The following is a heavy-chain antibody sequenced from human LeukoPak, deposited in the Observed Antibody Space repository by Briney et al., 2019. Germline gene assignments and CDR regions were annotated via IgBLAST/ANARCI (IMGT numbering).Heavy chain of an antibody. CDR1: GYNFINYA. J-gene: IGHJ4*02. D-gene: IGHD6-19*01. Sequence: GASVKVSRKASGYNFINYALHWVRLAPGQRLEWMGWINAASGDTEYSQNFQGRVTITRDTSASTAYMELSRLRSEDTAVYYCARPGFPHPVAVNPLDYWGQGTLVTVST. V-gene: IGHV1-3*01. CDR2: INAASGDT. CDR3: ARPGFPHPVAVNPLDY.